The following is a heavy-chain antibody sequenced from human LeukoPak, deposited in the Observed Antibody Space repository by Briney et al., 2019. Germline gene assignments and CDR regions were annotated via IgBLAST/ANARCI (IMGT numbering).Heavy chain of an antibody. V-gene: IGHV1-18*01. Sequence: ASVKVSCKASGYTFTSYGIIRVRQAPGQGLEWMGWISTYSGNTNYAQKIQGRVTMTTDTSTSTAYMELRSLRSDDTAVYYCARDLPYSSSWESIDYWGQGTLVTVSS. CDR1: GYTFTSYG. CDR2: ISTYSGNT. D-gene: IGHD6-13*01. CDR3: ARDLPYSSSWESIDY. J-gene: IGHJ4*02.